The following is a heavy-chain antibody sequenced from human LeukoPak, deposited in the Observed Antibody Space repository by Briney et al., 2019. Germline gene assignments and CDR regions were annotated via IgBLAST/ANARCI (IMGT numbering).Heavy chain of an antibody. CDR3: ARESSGGGNALDY. V-gene: IGHV3-33*01. CDR2: IWYDGSNK. CDR1: GFTFSSFG. D-gene: IGHD4-23*01. J-gene: IGHJ4*02. Sequence: GRSLRLSCAASGFTFSSFGMHWVRHAPGQGLEWVAVIWYDGSNKYYADFVKGRFTISRDNSKNTLHLQMNSPRAEDTAVYYCARESSGGGNALDYWGQGTLVTVSS.